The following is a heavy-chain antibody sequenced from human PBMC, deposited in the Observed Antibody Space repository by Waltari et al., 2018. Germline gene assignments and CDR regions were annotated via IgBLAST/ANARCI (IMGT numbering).Heavy chain of an antibody. D-gene: IGHD4-17*01. J-gene: IGHJ4*02. CDR1: GASVRSRIHY. Sequence: QLQLQESGPGLVKPSDTLSLPCTVSGASVRSRIHYWGWIRQSPGKGLEWIGSITHSGSSYYNPSLRSRVTLLVDTSKNQFSLRVNSVTAADMALYYCARHMTTVTTSSFDYWGQGALVTVSS. CDR3: ARHMTTVTTSSFDY. V-gene: IGHV4-39*07. CDR2: ITHSGSS.